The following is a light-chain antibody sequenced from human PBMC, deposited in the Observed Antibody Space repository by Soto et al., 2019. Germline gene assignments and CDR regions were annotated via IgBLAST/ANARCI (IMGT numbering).Light chain of an antibody. J-gene: IGKJ3*01. CDR3: QQSYSTPRVFT. Sequence: DIQMTQSPSSLSASVGDRVTITCRASQSISSYLNWYQQKPGKAPKLLIYAASSLQSGAPSRFSGSGSGTDFTLTISSLQPEDFATYYCQQSYSTPRVFTFGPGTKVDIK. CDR1: QSISSY. CDR2: AAS. V-gene: IGKV1-39*01.